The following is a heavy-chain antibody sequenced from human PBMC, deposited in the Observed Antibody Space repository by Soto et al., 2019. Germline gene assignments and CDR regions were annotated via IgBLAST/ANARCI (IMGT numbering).Heavy chain of an antibody. D-gene: IGHD3-16*01. J-gene: IGHJ4*02. Sequence: QITLNESGPALVKPTQTLTLTCTFSGFSLNTRDVGVGWIRQPRGKALEWLGVVYWDDDKTYSPSLKSRLTITKDTHNNQVILRMTNMDPVDIATYYCAHCRGGVAILWVQGTLVTVSS. CDR2: VYWDDDK. CDR3: AHCRGGVAIL. CDR1: GFSLNTRDVG. V-gene: IGHV2-5*02.